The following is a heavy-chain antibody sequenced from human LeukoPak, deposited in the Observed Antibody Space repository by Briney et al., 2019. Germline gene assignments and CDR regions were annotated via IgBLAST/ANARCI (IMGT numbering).Heavy chain of an antibody. D-gene: IGHD3-3*01. V-gene: IGHV4-38-2*02. CDR1: GYSISSGYY. CDR2: IYHSGST. J-gene: IGHJ6*03. Sequence: SETLSLTCTVSGYSISSGYYWGWIRQPPGKGLEWIGSIYHSGSTYYNPSLKSRVTISVDTSKNQFSLKLSSVTAADTAVYYCAREAKPYYDFWSEYYYYMDVWGKGTTVTVSS. CDR3: AREAKPYYDFWSEYYYYMDV.